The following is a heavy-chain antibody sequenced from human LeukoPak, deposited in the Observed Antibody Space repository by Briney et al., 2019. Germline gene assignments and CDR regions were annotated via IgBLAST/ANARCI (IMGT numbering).Heavy chain of an antibody. CDR2: ISGSGGST. V-gene: IGHV3-23*01. CDR3: AKDRGRYYDSSGYYWGYYFDS. D-gene: IGHD3-22*01. J-gene: IGHJ4*02. Sequence: GGSLRLSCAASGFTFSSYAMSWVRQAPGKGLEWVSAISGSGGSTYYADSVKGRFTISRDDSKNTLYLQMSSLRAEDTAVYYCAKDRGRYYDSSGYYWGYYFDSWGQGILVTVST. CDR1: GFTFSSYA.